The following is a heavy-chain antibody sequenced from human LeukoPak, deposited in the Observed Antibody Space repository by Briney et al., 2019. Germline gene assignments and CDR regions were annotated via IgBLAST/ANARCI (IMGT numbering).Heavy chain of an antibody. CDR2: ISSSSYYV. J-gene: IGHJ5*01. CDR1: GFTFSSYS. D-gene: IGHD4-17*01. V-gene: IGHV3-21*01. Sequence: GGSLRLSCAASGFTFSSYSMNWVRQAPGKGMEWVSSISSSSYYVFYADSVKGRFTLSRDNAKNSLYLQMNSLRAEDTAVYYCVRDTAKVSDSWGQGTLVTVSS. CDR3: VRDTAKVSDS.